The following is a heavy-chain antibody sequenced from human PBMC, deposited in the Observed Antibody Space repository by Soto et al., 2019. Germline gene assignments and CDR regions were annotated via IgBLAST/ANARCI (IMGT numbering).Heavy chain of an antibody. V-gene: IGHV3-23*01. CDR3: ASALVVAATFYY. Sequence: PGGSLRLSCAASGFTFSSYAMSWVRQAPGKGLEWVSAISGGGGSTYYADSVKGRFTISRDNSKNTLYLQMNSLRAEDTAVYYCASALVVAATFYYWGQGTLVTVSS. D-gene: IGHD2-15*01. CDR2: ISGGGGST. CDR1: GFTFSSYA. J-gene: IGHJ4*02.